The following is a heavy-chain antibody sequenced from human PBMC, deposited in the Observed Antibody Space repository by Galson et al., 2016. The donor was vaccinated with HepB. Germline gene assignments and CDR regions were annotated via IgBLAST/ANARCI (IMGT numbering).Heavy chain of an antibody. J-gene: IGHJ4*02. Sequence: SLRLSCAASKFRFSAYGMHWVRQAPGKGLEWVAVISYDGSNKYYADSVKGRFTISRDNSKNTLHLQMDGLKAEDTAIYYCAKHTYIYASATFSGFDSWGQGTLVTASS. CDR2: ISYDGSNK. CDR1: KFRFSAYG. D-gene: IGHD5-18*01. CDR3: AKHTYIYASATFSGFDS. V-gene: IGHV3-30*18.